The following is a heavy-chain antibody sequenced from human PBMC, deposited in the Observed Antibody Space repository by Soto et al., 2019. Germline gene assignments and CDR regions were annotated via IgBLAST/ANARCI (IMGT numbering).Heavy chain of an antibody. CDR3: ETEMGATQGLFDK. CDR1: VFPFGANA. Sequence: GGSLRLSCVVSVFPFGANAMSWVRQAPGKGLEWVSGLSNTGRRTSYADSVKGRFNISRDNSENTVYLQMNSLRVEDTAVYYCETEMGATQGLFDKWGQGTLVILSS. D-gene: IGHD1-26*01. V-gene: IGHV3-23*01. J-gene: IGHJ4*02. CDR2: LSNTGRRT.